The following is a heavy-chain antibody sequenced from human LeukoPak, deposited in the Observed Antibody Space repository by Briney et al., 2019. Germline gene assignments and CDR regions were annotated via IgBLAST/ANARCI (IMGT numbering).Heavy chain of an antibody. D-gene: IGHD3-10*02. CDR1: GGSISSSKW. J-gene: IGHJ3*02. CDR2: IYHSGST. V-gene: IGHV4-4*02. Sequence: SETLSLTCAVSGGSISSSKWWSWVRQPPGKGLEWIGEIYHSGSTYYKSSLKSRVTISVDTSKNQFSVKLSSVTAADTAVYYCAAYDMVGTDAFDIWGQGTMVTVSS. CDR3: AAYDMVGTDAFDI.